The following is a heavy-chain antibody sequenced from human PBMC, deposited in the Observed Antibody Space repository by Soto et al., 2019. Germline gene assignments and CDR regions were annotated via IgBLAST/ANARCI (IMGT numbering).Heavy chain of an antibody. CDR2: IIPIFGTA. CDR3: ATGIAAPYYYYGMDV. Sequence: GASVKVSCKASGGTFSSYAISWVLQAPGQGLEWMGGIIPIFGTANYAQKFQGRVTITADKSTSTAYMELSSLRSEDTAVYYCATGIAAPYYYYGMDVWGQGTTVTVSS. D-gene: IGHD6-6*01. V-gene: IGHV1-69*06. J-gene: IGHJ6*02. CDR1: GGTFSSYA.